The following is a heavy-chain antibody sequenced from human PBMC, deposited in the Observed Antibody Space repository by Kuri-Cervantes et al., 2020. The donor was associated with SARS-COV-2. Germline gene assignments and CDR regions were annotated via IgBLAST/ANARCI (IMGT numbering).Heavy chain of an antibody. CDR1: GASISNSY. D-gene: IGHD2/OR15-2a*01. V-gene: IGHV4-4*07. CDR2: ISGRGDT. J-gene: IGHJ5*02. Sequence: SETLSLTCTVSGASISNSYWNWIRHPAGKPLQWIGRISGRGDTIYNPSLKSRASMSVVTSKNQFSLTLTSVTAADTAVYYCVGVLSNWFDPWGQGTLVTVSS. CDR3: VGVLSNWFDP.